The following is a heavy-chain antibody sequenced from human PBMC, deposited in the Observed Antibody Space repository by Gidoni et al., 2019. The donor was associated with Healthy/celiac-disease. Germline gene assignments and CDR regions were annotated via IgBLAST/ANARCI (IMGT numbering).Heavy chain of an antibody. D-gene: IGHD3-10*01. CDR2: IYHGDSDT. CDR3: ARQDRPGAFDP. Sequence: VQLVQSGAEVKKPGESLTTSCKGSGYSFPCYWIGWVRQMPGTGLEWMVIIYHGDSDTRYSPCFQGQVTISADKSISTAYLQWSSLKASDTAMYYCARQDRPGAFDPWGQGTLVTVSS. J-gene: IGHJ5*02. CDR1: GYSFPCYW. V-gene: IGHV5-51*01.